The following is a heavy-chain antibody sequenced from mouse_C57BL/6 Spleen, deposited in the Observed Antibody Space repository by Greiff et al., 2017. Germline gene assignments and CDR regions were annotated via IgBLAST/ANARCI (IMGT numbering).Heavy chain of an antibody. Sequence: EVKLQQSGPELVKPGASVKISCKASGYTFTDYYMNWVKQSPGKSLEWIGDINPNNGGTSYNQKFKGKATLTVAKSSDTAYMVLRSLTSAASAVYYCASPIATVVADTYWDFDVWGTGTTVTVSS. CDR2: INPNNGGT. J-gene: IGHJ1*03. CDR3: ASPIATVVADTYWDFDV. D-gene: IGHD1-1*01. CDR1: GYTFTDYY. V-gene: IGHV1-26*01.